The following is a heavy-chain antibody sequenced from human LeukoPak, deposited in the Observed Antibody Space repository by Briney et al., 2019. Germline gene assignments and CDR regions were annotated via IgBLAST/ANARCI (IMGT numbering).Heavy chain of an antibody. J-gene: IGHJ4*02. CDR2: IYYSGST. CDR3: ARRRGDGRPFDY. CDR1: GGSISSSSYY. Sequence: SETLSLTCTVSGGSISSSSYYWGWIRQPPGKGLEWIGSIYYSGSTYYKPSLKSRVTISVDTSKNQFSLKLSSVTAAVTAVYYCARRRGDGRPFDYWGQGTLVTVSS. V-gene: IGHV4-39*01. D-gene: IGHD4-17*01.